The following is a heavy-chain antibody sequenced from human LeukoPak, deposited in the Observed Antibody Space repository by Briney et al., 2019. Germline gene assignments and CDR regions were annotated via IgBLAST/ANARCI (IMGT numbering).Heavy chain of an antibody. Sequence: SETLSLTCTVSGNSISSGDYYWSWIRQPAGKGLEWTGRVYTRGSTTYNPSLKSRVTISGDTSENQFSLRLSSVTAADTAVYYCATQILLCHYYWGQGTLVTVSS. D-gene: IGHD2/OR15-2a*01. CDR2: VYTRGST. V-gene: IGHV4-61*02. J-gene: IGHJ4*02. CDR3: ATQILLCHYY. CDR1: GNSISSGDYY.